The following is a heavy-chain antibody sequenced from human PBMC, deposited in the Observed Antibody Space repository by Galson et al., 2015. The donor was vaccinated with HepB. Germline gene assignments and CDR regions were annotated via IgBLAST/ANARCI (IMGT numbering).Heavy chain of an antibody. CDR3: GRDQRPGGLGF. V-gene: IGHV3-23*01. Sequence: SLRLSCAASGFTFSSDAMSWVRQAPGEGLEWVSAISGSGGSTYYADSVKGRFTISRDNAKNSLYLQMNSLRPEDTALYYCGRDQRPGGLGFWGQGTLVTVSS. J-gene: IGHJ4*02. D-gene: IGHD3-10*01. CDR1: GFTFSSDA. CDR2: ISGSGGST.